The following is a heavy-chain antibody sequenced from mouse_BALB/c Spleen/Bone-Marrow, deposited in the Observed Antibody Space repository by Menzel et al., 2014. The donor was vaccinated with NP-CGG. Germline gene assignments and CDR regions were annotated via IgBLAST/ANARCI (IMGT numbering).Heavy chain of an antibody. J-gene: IGHJ2*01. D-gene: IGHD4-1*01. V-gene: IGHV5-17*02. Sequence: EVKLVESGGGLVQPGGSRKLSCAASGFTFSSFGMHWVRQAPAKGLEWVAYISSGSSTIYYADTVKGRFTISRDNPKNTLFLQMTSLRSEDTAMYYCATGTRDYWGQGTTLTVSS. CDR1: GFTFSSFG. CDR2: ISSGSSTI. CDR3: ATGTRDY.